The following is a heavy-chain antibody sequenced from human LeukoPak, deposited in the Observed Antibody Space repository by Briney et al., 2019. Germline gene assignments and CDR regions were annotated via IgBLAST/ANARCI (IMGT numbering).Heavy chain of an antibody. D-gene: IGHD6-13*01. J-gene: IGHJ4*02. CDR3: ATSTGYSSSWCDY. CDR2: ISSSSSYI. CDR1: GFTFFSYT. Sequence: PGGSLRLSCAASGFTFFSYTMNWVRQAPGKGLEWVSSISSSSSYIYYADSVKGRFTISRDNAKNSLFLQMNSLRAEDTAVYYCATSTGYSSSWCDYWGQGTLVAVSS. V-gene: IGHV3-21*01.